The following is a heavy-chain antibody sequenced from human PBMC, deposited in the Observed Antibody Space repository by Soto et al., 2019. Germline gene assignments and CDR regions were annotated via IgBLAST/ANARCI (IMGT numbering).Heavy chain of an antibody. D-gene: IGHD2-2*01. CDR2: IFWNDEK. J-gene: IGHJ6*02. Sequence: SGPKLVNHTEALTLTCTVSGFSLSNTRMGVSWIRQPPGKALEWLSHIFWNDEKSYSTSLKSRLTISKDTFKSQVVLTMTNMDPVDTATYYCARIKYQEGDIVVVPAPPGGIDVWGQGTTVTLSS. CDR3: ARIKYQEGDIVVVPAPPGGIDV. CDR1: GFSLSNTRMG. V-gene: IGHV2-26*01.